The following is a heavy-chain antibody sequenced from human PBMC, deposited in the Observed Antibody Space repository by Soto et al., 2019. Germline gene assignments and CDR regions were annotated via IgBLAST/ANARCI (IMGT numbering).Heavy chain of an antibody. CDR1: SYTFTSYG. D-gene: IGHD3-10*01. CDR2: ISAYNGNT. CDR3: ARMWELLWFGENYYGMDV. J-gene: IGHJ6*02. Sequence: QVQLVQSGAEVKKPGASVKVSCKASSYTFTSYGISWVRQAPGQGLEWMGWISAYNGNTNYAQKLQGRVTMTTDTSTSTAYMELRSLRSDDTAVYYCARMWELLWFGENYYGMDVWGQGTMVTVS. V-gene: IGHV1-18*01.